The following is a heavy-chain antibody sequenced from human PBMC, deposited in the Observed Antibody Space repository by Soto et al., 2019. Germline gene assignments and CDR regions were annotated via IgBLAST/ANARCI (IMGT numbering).Heavy chain of an antibody. CDR2: IHNSGTS. CDR1: GGSIKRSDYH. D-gene: IGHD6-6*01. Sequence: SETLSLTSTVSGGSIKRSDYHWSWTRQSPAKGLEWIGYIHNSGTSFYNPSLRGRVTVTLDTSRSQFSLTLASVTAADTAVYYCVREERIAAPQLDYWGQGMPVTVSS. CDR3: VREERIAAPQLDY. J-gene: IGHJ4*02. V-gene: IGHV4-30-4*01.